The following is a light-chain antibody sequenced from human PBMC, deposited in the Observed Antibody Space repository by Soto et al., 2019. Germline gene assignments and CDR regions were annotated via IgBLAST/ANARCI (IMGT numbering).Light chain of an antibody. Sequence: QSALTQPPSASGSPGQSVAISCTGTSSDVAGYNYVSWYQQHPGKAPKLMIYEVNKRPSVVPDRFSGSKSGNTASLTVSGLQAADEADYYCSSYAGSSNVFGTGTKLTVL. J-gene: IGLJ1*01. CDR1: SSDVAGYNY. CDR3: SSYAGSSNV. CDR2: EVN. V-gene: IGLV2-8*01.